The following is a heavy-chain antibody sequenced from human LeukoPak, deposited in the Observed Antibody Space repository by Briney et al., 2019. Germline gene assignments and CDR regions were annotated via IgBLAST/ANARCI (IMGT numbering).Heavy chain of an antibody. CDR1: GFTFDDYA. CDR2: ISWNSGSI. CDR3: AKDSLLLPPSFWSGYYPYAGSYGMDV. D-gene: IGHD3-3*01. V-gene: IGHV3-9*01. Sequence: GGSLRLSCAASGFTFDDYAMPWVRQAPGKGLEWVSGISWNSGSIGYADSVKGRFTISRDNAKNSLYLQMNSLRAEDTALYYCAKDSLLLPPSFWSGYYPYAGSYGMDVWGQGTTVTVSS. J-gene: IGHJ6*02.